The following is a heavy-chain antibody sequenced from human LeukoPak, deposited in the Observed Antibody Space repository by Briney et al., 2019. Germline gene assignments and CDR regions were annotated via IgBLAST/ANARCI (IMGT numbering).Heavy chain of an antibody. CDR2: ISRSGATI. Sequence: GGSLRLSCAASGFTFSSYGMNWVRQAPGKGPEWISYISRSGATIYYADSVKGRFTISRDNAKNSLFLQLNSLRAEDTAVYYCARKTYYYDSGSYSKSYYFDYWGQGTLVTVSS. CDR1: GFTFSSYG. D-gene: IGHD3-10*01. CDR3: ARKTYYYDSGSYSKSYYFDY. J-gene: IGHJ4*02. V-gene: IGHV3-48*03.